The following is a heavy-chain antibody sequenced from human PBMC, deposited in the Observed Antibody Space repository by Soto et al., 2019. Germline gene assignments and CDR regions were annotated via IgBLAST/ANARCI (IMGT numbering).Heavy chain of an antibody. J-gene: IGHJ3*01. CDR2: IFGSGRTT. CDR3: AKSQSGSFFAAFDL. Sequence: PGWSPRLSCAASGFNLRSYVMNWVRQDPGKGLEWVASIFGSGRTTYYADSVKDRFTISRDNSKNTLYLQLNSLRVEDTALYYCAKSQSGSFFAAFDLWGQGTMVTVPS. D-gene: IGHD1-26*01. CDR1: GFNLRSYV. V-gene: IGHV3-23*01.